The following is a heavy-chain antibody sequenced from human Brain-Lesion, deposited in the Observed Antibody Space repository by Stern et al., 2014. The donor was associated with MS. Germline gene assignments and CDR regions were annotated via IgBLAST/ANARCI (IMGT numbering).Heavy chain of an antibody. D-gene: IGHD5-18*01. V-gene: IGHV4-31*03. J-gene: IGHJ5*02. Sequence: QVQLVQSGPGLVQPSQTLSLTCTVSGDSISGGGFYWIWIRQHPGQGLEGVGTLHYSGNTYYNPSLKSRVTMSVDTSNNQFSLRLRSVTAADTAVYYCARRATYNEWKQIWGGWFDPWGQGTLVTVSS. CDR3: ARRATYNEWKQIWGGWFDP. CDR1: GDSISGGGFY. CDR2: LHYSGNT.